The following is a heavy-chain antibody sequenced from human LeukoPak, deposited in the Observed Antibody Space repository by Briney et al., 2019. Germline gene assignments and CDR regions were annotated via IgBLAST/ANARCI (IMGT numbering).Heavy chain of an antibody. CDR1: GGTFSSYA. CDR2: IIPILGIA. D-gene: IGHD3-22*01. Sequence: SVKVSCKASGGTFSSYAISWVRQAPGQGLEWMGRIIPILGIANYAQKFQGRVTITADKSTSTAYMELSSLRSEDTAVYYCARALMEHNYDRSGYFLPREGYWGQGTLVTVSS. J-gene: IGHJ4*02. CDR3: ARALMEHNYDRSGYFLPREGY. V-gene: IGHV1-69*04.